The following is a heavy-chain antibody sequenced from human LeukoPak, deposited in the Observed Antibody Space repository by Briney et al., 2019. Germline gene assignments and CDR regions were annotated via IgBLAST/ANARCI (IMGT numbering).Heavy chain of an antibody. D-gene: IGHD3-10*01. V-gene: IGHV1-18*01. CDR1: GYTFTTYD. Sequence: ASVKVSCKSSGYTFTTYDISWVRQAPGQGLEWMGWISAYNGNTNYAQKLQGRVTMTTDTSTSTAYMELRSLRSDDTAVYYCARDRGEGYYFDYWGQGTLVTVSS. CDR3: ARDRGEGYYFDY. CDR2: ISAYNGNT. J-gene: IGHJ4*02.